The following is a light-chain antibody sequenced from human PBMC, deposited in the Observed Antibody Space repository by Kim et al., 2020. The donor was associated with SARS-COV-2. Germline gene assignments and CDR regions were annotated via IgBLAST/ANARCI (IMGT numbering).Light chain of an antibody. CDR2: GAS. Sequence: EIVLTQSPGTLSLSPGETATLSCRASQSISSALLAWYQQRPGQAPRLLMSGASIRATGTPDRFSGSGSGTDFTLTISRLEADDFAVYYCQQYGTTACTFGEGTKVDIK. J-gene: IGKJ4*02. CDR1: QSISSAL. V-gene: IGKV3-20*01. CDR3: QQYGTTACT.